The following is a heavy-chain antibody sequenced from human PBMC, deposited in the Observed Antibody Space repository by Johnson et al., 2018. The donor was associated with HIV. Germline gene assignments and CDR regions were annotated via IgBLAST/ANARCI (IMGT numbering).Heavy chain of an antibody. CDR2: ISFDGSNK. D-gene: IGHD5-18*01. CDR3: ALDGRRGYSYDWGHDAFDI. J-gene: IGHJ3*02. CDR1: GFTFSNYP. Sequence: QVQLVESGGGVVRPGRSLRLSCAASGFTFSNYPMHWVRQAPGKGLEWVAVISFDGSNKYYTDSVTGRFTISRDNSKNTLYLQMNSLRAEDTAVYYCALDGRRGYSYDWGHDAFDIWGQGTMVTVSS. V-gene: IGHV3-30*04.